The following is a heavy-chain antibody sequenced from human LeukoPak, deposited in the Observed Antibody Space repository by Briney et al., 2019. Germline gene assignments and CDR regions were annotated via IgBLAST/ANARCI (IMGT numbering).Heavy chain of an antibody. D-gene: IGHD3-22*01. V-gene: IGHV3-21*01. J-gene: IGHJ4*02. CDR1: GFTFSSYS. Sequence: GGSLRLSCAASGFTFSSYSMNWVRQAPGKGLEWVSSISSSSSYIYYADSVKGRFTISRDNAKNSLYLQMNSLRAEDTAVYYCARVNPDSSGYRIDYWGQGTLVTVSS. CDR3: ARVNPDSSGYRIDY. CDR2: ISSSSSYI.